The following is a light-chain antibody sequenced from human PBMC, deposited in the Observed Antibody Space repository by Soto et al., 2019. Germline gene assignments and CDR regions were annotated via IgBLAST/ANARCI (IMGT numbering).Light chain of an antibody. Sequence: DIQMTQSPSSLSASVGDRVTITCRASQSISSYLNWYQQKPGKAPKXLIYAASSLQSGVPSRFSVIVSGTDVTINLRSLQPEDGETYDGQQSYSTPITFGQGTRLEIK. CDR3: QQSYSTPIT. V-gene: IGKV1-39*01. CDR2: AAS. J-gene: IGKJ5*01. CDR1: QSISSY.